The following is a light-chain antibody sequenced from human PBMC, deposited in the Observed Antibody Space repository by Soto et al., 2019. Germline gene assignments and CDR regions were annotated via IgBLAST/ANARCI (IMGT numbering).Light chain of an antibody. CDR2: GNT. CDR3: QSYDNALKGCV. J-gene: IGLJ1*01. CDR1: SSNIGADYE. V-gene: IGLV1-40*01. Sequence: QLVLTQPPSVSGAPGQRVIISCTGRSSNIGADYEVHWYQQLPGTAPKLLIYGNTNRPSGVPDRFSGSKSGSSASLAITGRQAEDEAEYFCQSYDNALKGCVFGTWTKVTVL.